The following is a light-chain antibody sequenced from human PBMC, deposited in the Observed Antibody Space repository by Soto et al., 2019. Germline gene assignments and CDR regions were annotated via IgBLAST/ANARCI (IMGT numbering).Light chain of an antibody. V-gene: IGKV3-20*01. J-gene: IGKJ5*01. Sequence: ENVLTQSPGTLSLSPGERATLSCRASQTVSSYLTWYQQRPGQAPRLLISGASRRATGIPDRFSGSGSGTDFTLTISRLEPEDFALYYCQQYGASPITFGQGTRWRL. CDR1: QTVSSY. CDR2: GAS. CDR3: QQYGASPIT.